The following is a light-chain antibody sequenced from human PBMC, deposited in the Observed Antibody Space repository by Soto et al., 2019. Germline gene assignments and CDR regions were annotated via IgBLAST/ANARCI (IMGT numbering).Light chain of an antibody. CDR2: ASS. V-gene: IGKV1-12*01. Sequence: DIQMTQSPSSVSASVGDRVTLTCRASQGISSWLAWYQQKPGKAPKLLIYASSSLQSGVPSRFSGSGSGTHFTLTISSLQPEDSATYYCLQSDSFPHSFGQGTKLEIK. J-gene: IGKJ2*01. CDR1: QGISSW. CDR3: LQSDSFPHS.